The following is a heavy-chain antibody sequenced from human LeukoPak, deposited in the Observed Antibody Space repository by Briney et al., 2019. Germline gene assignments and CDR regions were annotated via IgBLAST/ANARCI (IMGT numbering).Heavy chain of an antibody. CDR3: AKDGQPSTRSFLCTNGICYEDY. Sequence: GGSLRLSCAASGFTFSSYAMTWVRQAPGKGLEWVSSISGSGDYTYYTDSVKGRFTISRDNSKNTLYLKMNSLRAEDTAVYYCAKDGQPSTRSFLCTNGICYEDYWGQGTLVTVSS. V-gene: IGHV3-23*01. CDR1: GFTFSSYA. J-gene: IGHJ4*02. D-gene: IGHD2-8*01. CDR2: ISGSGDYT.